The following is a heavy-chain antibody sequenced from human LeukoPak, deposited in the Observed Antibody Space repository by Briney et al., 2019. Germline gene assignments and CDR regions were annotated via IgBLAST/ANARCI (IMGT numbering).Heavy chain of an antibody. J-gene: IGHJ4*02. CDR3: ATLNGSGSHPY. D-gene: IGHD3-10*01. Sequence: ASVKVSCKASGYTFTSYGISWGRQGPGQGLEWMGWISAYNGNTNYAQKPQGRVTMTTDTSTSTAYMELRSLRSDDTAVYYCATLNGSGSHPYWGQGTLVTVSS. V-gene: IGHV1-18*01. CDR1: GYTFTSYG. CDR2: ISAYNGNT.